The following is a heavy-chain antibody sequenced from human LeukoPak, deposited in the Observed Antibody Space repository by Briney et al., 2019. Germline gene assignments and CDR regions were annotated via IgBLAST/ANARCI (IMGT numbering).Heavy chain of an antibody. Sequence: GGSLRLSCAASGFTFSNAWMSWVRQAPGKGLEWVGRIKSKTDGGTTDYAAPVKGRFTISRDDSKTTLYLQMNSLKTEDTAVYYCTTPNYRYGMDVWGQGTTVTVSS. V-gene: IGHV3-15*01. CDR3: TTPNYRYGMDV. J-gene: IGHJ6*02. CDR2: IKSKTDGGTT. CDR1: GFTFSNAW.